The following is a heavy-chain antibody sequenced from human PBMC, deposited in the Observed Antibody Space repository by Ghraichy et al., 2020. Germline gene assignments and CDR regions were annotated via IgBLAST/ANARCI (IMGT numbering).Heavy chain of an antibody. CDR3: ARRGEHGYSGYDRGNYYYYGMDV. CDR1: GYSFTYYW. V-gene: IGHV5-51*01. CDR2: IYPGDSDT. D-gene: IGHD5-12*01. J-gene: IGHJ6*02. Sequence: GESLNISCKGSGYSFTYYWIGWVRQMPGKGLEWMGIIYPGDSDTRYSPSFQGQVTISVDKSISTAYLQWSSLKASDTAMYYCARRGEHGYSGYDRGNYYYYGMDVWGQGTTVTVSS.